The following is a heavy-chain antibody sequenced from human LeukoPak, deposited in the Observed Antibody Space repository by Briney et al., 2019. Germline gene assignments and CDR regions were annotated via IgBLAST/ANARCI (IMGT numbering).Heavy chain of an antibody. J-gene: IGHJ4*02. CDR3: ARDLTKPPTYYDSTRSY. V-gene: IGHV4-34*01. Sequence: SETLSLTCAVYGGSFSGYYWSWIRQPPGKGLEWIGEINHSGRTNYNPSLKRRVTISVDTSQNQFSLKLSSVTAADTALYYCARDLTKPPTYYDSTRSYWGQGTLVTVSS. CDR1: GGSFSGYY. D-gene: IGHD3-22*01. CDR2: INHSGRT.